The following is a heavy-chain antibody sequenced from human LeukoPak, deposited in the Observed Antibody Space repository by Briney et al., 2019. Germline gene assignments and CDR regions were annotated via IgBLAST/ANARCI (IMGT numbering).Heavy chain of an antibody. CDR3: VREGQWLVIGGTNYFDY. V-gene: IGHV1-46*01. CDR2: INPSGGST. Sequence: GASVKVSCKASGYTFTSYYTHWVRQAPGQGLEWMGIINPSGGSTSYAQKFQGRVTMTRDTSTSTVYMELSSLRSEDTAVYYCVREGQWLVIGGTNYFDYWGQGTLVTVSS. J-gene: IGHJ4*02. CDR1: GYTFTSYY. D-gene: IGHD6-19*01.